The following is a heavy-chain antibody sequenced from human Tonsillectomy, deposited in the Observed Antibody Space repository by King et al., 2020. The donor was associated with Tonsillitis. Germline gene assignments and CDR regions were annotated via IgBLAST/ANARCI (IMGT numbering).Heavy chain of an antibody. V-gene: IGHV4-59*01. Sequence: QLQESGPRLVKPSETLSLTCTVSGASISTYFWSWIRQPPGKGLEWIGYIYNSGSTNYNPSLKSRVTISLDTRMNQFSLRLSSVTAADTAVYFCASSYGGKRYPFDYWGQGTLVTVSS. J-gene: IGHJ4*02. D-gene: IGHD4-23*01. CDR1: GASISTYF. CDR2: IYNSGST. CDR3: ASSYGGKRYPFDY.